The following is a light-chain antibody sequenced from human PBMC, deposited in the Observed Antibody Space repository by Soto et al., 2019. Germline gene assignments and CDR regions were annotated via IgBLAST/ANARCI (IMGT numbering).Light chain of an antibody. CDR1: QSVSSK. V-gene: IGKV3-15*01. J-gene: IGKJ1*01. CDR3: QQYNNWPTWT. Sequence: MVMTQSPATLSLSPGERATLSCRASQSVSSKLAWYQQKPGQAPRLLISGASNRATGVPARFSGSGSGTEFTLTISSLQSEDFAVYFCQQYNNWPTWTFGQGTKVDIK. CDR2: GAS.